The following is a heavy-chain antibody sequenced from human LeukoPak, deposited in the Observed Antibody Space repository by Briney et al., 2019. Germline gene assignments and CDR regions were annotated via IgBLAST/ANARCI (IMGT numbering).Heavy chain of an antibody. J-gene: IGHJ4*02. V-gene: IGHV3-53*01. CDR3: ASGGYGDYVLNY. CDR1: GFTVSSIY. CDR2: IYSAGNT. D-gene: IGHD4-17*01. Sequence: GGSLRLSCAASGFTVSSIYMSWVRQALGKGLEWVSVIYSAGNTYYADSVKGRFTISRDYSKNMLYLQMNSLRADDTAVYYCASGGYGDYVLNYWGRGTLVTVSS.